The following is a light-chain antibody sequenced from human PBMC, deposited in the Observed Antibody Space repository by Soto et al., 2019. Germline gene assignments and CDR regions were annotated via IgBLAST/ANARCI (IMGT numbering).Light chain of an antibody. J-gene: IGLJ1*01. V-gene: IGLV2-14*01. Sequence: QSVLTEPACVSVSPGQSITVSCTGTSSDVGGYNYVSWYQQHPGKAPKLMIYEVSNRPSGVSNRFSGSESGNTASLTISGLQAEDEADYYCSSYTSSSTLVFGTGTKVTVL. CDR2: EVS. CDR3: SSYTSSSTLV. CDR1: SSDVGGYNY.